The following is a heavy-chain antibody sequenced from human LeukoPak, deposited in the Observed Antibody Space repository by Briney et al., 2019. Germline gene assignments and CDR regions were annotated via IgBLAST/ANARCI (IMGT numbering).Heavy chain of an antibody. V-gene: IGHV4-59*01. D-gene: IGHD3-16*02. CDR1: GGSISSYY. J-gene: IGHJ4*02. CDR3: ARGRLSSDY. CDR2: IYYSGST. Sequence: PSETLSLTCTVSGGSISSYYWSWIWQPPGKGLEWIGYIYYSGSTNYNPSLKSRVTISVVTSKNQFSLKLSSVTAADTAVYYCARGRLSSDYWGQGTLVTVSS.